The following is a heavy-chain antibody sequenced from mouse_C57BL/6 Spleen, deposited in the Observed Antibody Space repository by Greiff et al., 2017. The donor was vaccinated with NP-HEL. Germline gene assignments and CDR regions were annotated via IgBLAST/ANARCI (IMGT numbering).Heavy chain of an antibody. Sequence: EVMLVESGGGLVKPGGSLKLSCAASGFTFSSYAMSWVRQTPEKRLEWVATISDGGSYTYYPDNVKGRFTISRDNAKNNLYLQMSHLKSEDTAMYYWARDSNYWYFDVWGTGTTVTVSS. J-gene: IGHJ1*03. CDR3: ARDSNYWYFDV. CDR1: GFTFSSYA. V-gene: IGHV5-4*01. CDR2: ISDGGSYT. D-gene: IGHD2-5*01.